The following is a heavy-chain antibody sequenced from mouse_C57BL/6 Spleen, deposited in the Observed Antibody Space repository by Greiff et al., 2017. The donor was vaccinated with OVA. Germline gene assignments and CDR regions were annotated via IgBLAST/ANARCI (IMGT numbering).Heavy chain of an antibody. D-gene: IGHD2-3*01. V-gene: IGHV2-9-1*01. CDR1: GFSLTSYA. CDR3: ARGREDGYLFDY. Sequence: VKLQESGPGLVAPSQSLSITCTVSGFSLTSYAISWVRQPPGKGLEWLGVIWTGGGTNYNSALKHRLSIRKDNSTSQVFLKMNSLQTDDTAVYYCARGREDGYLFDYWGQGTTLTVSS. CDR2: IWTGGGT. J-gene: IGHJ2*01.